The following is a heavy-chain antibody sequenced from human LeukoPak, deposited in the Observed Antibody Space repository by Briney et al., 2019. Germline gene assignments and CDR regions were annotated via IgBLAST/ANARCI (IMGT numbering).Heavy chain of an antibody. D-gene: IGHD6-13*01. J-gene: IGHJ4*02. V-gene: IGHV3-21*01. CDR1: GFTFSSYS. CDR2: ISSSSYI. Sequence: PGGSLRLSRAASGFTFSSYSMNWVRQAPGKGLEWVSSISSSSYIYYADSVKGRFTISRDNAKNSLYLQMNSLRAEDTAVYFCARMWGSSWSYFDYWGQGTLVTVSS. CDR3: ARMWGSSWSYFDY.